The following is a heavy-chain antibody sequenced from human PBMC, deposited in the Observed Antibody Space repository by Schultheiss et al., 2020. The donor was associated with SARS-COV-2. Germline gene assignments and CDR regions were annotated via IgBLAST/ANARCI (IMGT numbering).Heavy chain of an antibody. V-gene: IGHV3-33*06. CDR1: GFTFSSYS. CDR3: AKDRLSFDY. J-gene: IGHJ4*02. CDR2: IWYDGSNK. D-gene: IGHD5-12*01. Sequence: GGSLRLSCAASGFTFSSYSMHWVRQAPGKGLEWVAVIWYDGSNKYYADSVKGRFTISRDNSKNTLYLQMNSLRAEDTAVYYCAKDRLSFDYWGQGTLVTVSS.